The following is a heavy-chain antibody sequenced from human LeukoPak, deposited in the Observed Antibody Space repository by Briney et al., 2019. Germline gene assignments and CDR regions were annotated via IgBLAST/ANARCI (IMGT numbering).Heavy chain of an antibody. CDR2: IYSGGSI. CDR1: GFTVSSNY. J-gene: IGHJ4*02. Sequence: PGGSLRLSCAASGFTVSSNYMSWVRQAPGKGLEWVSVIYSGGSIYYADSVKGRFTISRDNSKNTLYLQMNSLRAEDTAVYYCARGSYQLLYIDYWGQETLVTVSS. D-gene: IGHD2-2*02. V-gene: IGHV3-53*01. CDR3: ARGSYQLLYIDY.